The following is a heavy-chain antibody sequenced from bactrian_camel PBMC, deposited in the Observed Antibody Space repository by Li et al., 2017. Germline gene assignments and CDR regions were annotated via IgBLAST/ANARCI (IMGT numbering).Heavy chain of an antibody. CDR1: GDTSSRFC. CDR2: ISAFGGST. CDR3: AAMVGGICDRVVGAFGY. J-gene: IGHJ6*01. V-gene: IGHV3S58*01. Sequence: HVQLVESGGGSVQAGGSLRLTCLVSGDTSSRFCMGWFRQAPGKEREGVASISAFGGSTFYADSVKGRFTISQGDAKDTLYLQMNSLKPEDTGAYYCAAMVGGICDRVVGAFGYWGQGTQVTVS. D-gene: IGHD2*01.